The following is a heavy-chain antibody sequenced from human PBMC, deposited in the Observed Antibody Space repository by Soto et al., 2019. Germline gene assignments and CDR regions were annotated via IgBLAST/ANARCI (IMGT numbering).Heavy chain of an antibody. CDR3: VRDRASDSSGHWFDS. J-gene: IGHJ5*01. Sequence: QVQLQESGPGLVKPSQTLSLTCTVSGRPVSSGGYYWTWIRQFPGKGLEWIGYIYHIGSPSYNPSRKRRLSMSLDASKNQSSLNLTSVTAADTAIYYCVRDRASDSSGHWFDSWGQGTLVTVSS. CDR1: GRPVSSGGYY. CDR2: IYHIGSP. V-gene: IGHV4-31*03. D-gene: IGHD6-19*01.